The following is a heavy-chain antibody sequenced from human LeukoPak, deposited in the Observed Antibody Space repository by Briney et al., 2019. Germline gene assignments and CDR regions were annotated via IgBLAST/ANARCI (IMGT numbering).Heavy chain of an antibody. CDR3: ARDPPQTTVVTGDAFDI. V-gene: IGHV4-61*02. CDR1: GGSISSGSYY. Sequence: SETLSLTCTVSGGSISSGSYYWSWLRQPAGKGLEWIGRIYTRGSTNYNPSLKSRVTISVDTSKNQFSLKLSSVTAADTAVYYCARDPPQTTVVTGDAFDIWGQGTLVTVSS. CDR2: IYTRGST. J-gene: IGHJ3*02. D-gene: IGHD4-23*01.